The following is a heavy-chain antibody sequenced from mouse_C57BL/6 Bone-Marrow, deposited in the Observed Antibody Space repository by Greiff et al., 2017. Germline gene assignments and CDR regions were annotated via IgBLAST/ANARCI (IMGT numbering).Heavy chain of an antibody. CDR3: ANDLLWLRRYYYAMDY. V-gene: IGHV1-22*01. J-gene: IGHJ4*01. D-gene: IGHD2-2*01. CDR2: INPNNGGT. Sequence: VQLQQSGPELVKPGASVKMSCKASGYTFTDYNMHWVKQSPGKSLEWIGYINPNNGGTSYNQKFKGKATLTVNKSSSTAYMELRSLTSEDSAVYYCANDLLWLRRYYYAMDYWGQGTSVTVSS. CDR1: GYTFTDYN.